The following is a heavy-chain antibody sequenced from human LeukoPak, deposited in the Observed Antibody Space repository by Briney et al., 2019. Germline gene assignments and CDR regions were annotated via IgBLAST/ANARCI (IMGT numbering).Heavy chain of an antibody. D-gene: IGHD3-10*01. CDR2: MNPNSGNT. V-gene: IGHV1-8*03. Sequence: GASVKVSCKASGYTFTSYDINWVRQATGQGLEWMGWMNPNSGNTGYAQKFQGGVTITRNTSISTAYMELSSLRSEDTAVYYCARGRITMVRGVIIYWFDPWGQGTLVTVSS. J-gene: IGHJ5*02. CDR3: ARGRITMVRGVIIYWFDP. CDR1: GYTFTSYD.